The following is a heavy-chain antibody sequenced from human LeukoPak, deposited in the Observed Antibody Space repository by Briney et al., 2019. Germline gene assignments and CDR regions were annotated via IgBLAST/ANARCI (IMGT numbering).Heavy chain of an antibody. CDR1: GGSISSGSYY. D-gene: IGHD3-9*01. CDR2: INTSGST. CDR3: ARILAGYIDY. V-gene: IGHV4-61*02. J-gene: IGHJ4*02. Sequence: SETLSLTCTVSGGSISSGSYYWGWIRQPAGKGLEWIGRINTSGSTNYNPSLKSRVTISLDTSKNQFSLKLSSVTAADTAVYYCARILAGYIDYWGQGTLVTVSS.